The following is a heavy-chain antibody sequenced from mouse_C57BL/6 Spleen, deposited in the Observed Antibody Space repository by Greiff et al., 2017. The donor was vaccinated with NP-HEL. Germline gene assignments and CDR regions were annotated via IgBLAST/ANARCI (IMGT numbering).Heavy chain of an antibody. D-gene: IGHD2-2*01. CDR1: GYAFSSSW. Sequence: QVQLKQSGPELVKPGASVKISCKASGYAFSSSWMNWVKQRPGKGLEWIGRIYPGDGDTNYNGKFKGKATLTADKSSSTAYMQLSSLTSEDSAVYFCARVGYDLYFDYWGQGTTLTVSS. CDR2: IYPGDGDT. J-gene: IGHJ2*01. CDR3: ARVGYDLYFDY. V-gene: IGHV1-82*01.